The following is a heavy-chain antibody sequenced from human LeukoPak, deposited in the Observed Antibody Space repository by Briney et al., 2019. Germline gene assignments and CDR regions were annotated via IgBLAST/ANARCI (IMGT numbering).Heavy chain of an antibody. CDR1: GFTFSDYA. D-gene: IGHD1-7*01. V-gene: IGHV3-30-3*01. CDR3: ARDYWWNYDY. CDR2: ISKDGSDK. Sequence: GRFLRLSCAASGFTFSDYAMHWVRQAPGKGLEWVAVISKDGSDKYYPGSVRGRFTISRDNSKNTIYLQMDSLRAEDTAIYYCARDYWWNYDYWGQGTLVTVSS. J-gene: IGHJ4*02.